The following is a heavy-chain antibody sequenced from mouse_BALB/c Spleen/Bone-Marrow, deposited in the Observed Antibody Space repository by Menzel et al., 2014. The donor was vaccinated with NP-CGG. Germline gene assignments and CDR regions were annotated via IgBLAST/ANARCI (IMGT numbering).Heavy chain of an antibody. CDR3: AIWGRLAY. CDR2: INPTNGGN. V-gene: IGHV1S16*01. J-gene: IGHJ3*01. CDR1: GYTFTTYW. Sequence: QVQLQQSGAELVKPGASVKLSCKASGYTFTTYWMHWVKLRPGQGFEWIGEINPTNGGNNYNEKFKRKATLTVEKFSSTADMQLSSQTSEDSTVYYCAIWGRLAYGGQGTLVTVSS.